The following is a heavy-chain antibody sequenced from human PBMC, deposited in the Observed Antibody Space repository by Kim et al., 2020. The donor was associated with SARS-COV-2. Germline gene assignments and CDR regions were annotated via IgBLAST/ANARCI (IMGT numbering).Heavy chain of an antibody. D-gene: IGHD2-2*01. CDR2: IYYSGST. Sequence: SETLSLTCTVSGGSISSGGYYWSWIRQHPGKGLEWIGYIYYSGSTYYNPSLKSRVTISVDTSKNQFSLKLSSVTAADAAVYYCARALLDQLLFNFGWFDPWGPGTLVTVSS. CDR1: GGSISSGGYY. CDR3: ARALLDQLLFNFGWFDP. J-gene: IGHJ5*02. V-gene: IGHV4-31*03.